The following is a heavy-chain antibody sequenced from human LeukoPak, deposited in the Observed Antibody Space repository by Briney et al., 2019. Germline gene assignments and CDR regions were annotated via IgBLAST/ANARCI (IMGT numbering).Heavy chain of an antibody. J-gene: IGHJ5*02. V-gene: IGHV3-23*01. CDR2: ISGSGGST. CDR3: AKSQYYYDSSGYFHP. Sequence: PGGSLRLSCAASGFTFSSYAMSWVRQAPGKGLEWVSAISGSGGSTYYADSVKGRFTISRDNSKNTLYLQMNSLRAEDTAVYYCAKSQYYYDSSGYFHPWGQGTLVTVSS. D-gene: IGHD3-22*01. CDR1: GFTFSSYA.